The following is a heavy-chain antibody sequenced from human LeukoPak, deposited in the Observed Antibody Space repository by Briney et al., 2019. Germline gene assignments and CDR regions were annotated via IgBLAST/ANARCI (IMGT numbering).Heavy chain of an antibody. CDR3: AGNTRGYNGKMDV. J-gene: IGHJ6*04. CDR2: INWNGGST. V-gene: IGHV3-20*04. CDR1: GFTFDDYG. D-gene: IGHD6-25*01. Sequence: GGSLRLSCAASGFTFDDYGMSWVRQAPGKGLEWVSGINWNGGSTGYADSVKGRFTISRDNAKSSLYPQMNSLRAEDTALYYCAGNTRGYNGKMDVWGKGTTVTVSS.